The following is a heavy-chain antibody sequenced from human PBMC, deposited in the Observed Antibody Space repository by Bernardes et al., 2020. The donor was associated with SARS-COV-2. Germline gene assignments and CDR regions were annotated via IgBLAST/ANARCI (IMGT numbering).Heavy chain of an antibody. V-gene: IGHV3-30-3*01. CDR1: GFTFSSYA. J-gene: IGHJ6*02. Sequence: GGSLRLSCAASGFTFSSYAMHWVRQAPGKGLEWVAVISYDGSNKYYADSVKGRFTISRDNSKNTLYLQMNSLRAEDTAVYYCARAHSGSYFRGMDVWGQGTTVTVSS. CDR3: ARAHSGSYFRGMDV. CDR2: ISYDGSNK. D-gene: IGHD1-26*01.